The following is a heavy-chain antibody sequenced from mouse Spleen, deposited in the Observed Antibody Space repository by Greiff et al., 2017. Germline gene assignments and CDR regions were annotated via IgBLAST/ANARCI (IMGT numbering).Heavy chain of an antibody. J-gene: IGHJ4*01. CDR1: GYTFTSYW. CDR2: IDPSDSET. V-gene: IGHV1-52*01. Sequence: QVQLQQPGAELVRPGSSVKLSCKASGYTFTSYWMHWVKQRPIQGLEWIGNIDPSDSETHYNQKFKDKATLTVDKSSSTAYMQLSSLTSEDSAVYYCARAYYYGSSYGGYAMDYWGQGTSVTVSS. D-gene: IGHD1-1*01. CDR3: ARAYYYGSSYGGYAMDY.